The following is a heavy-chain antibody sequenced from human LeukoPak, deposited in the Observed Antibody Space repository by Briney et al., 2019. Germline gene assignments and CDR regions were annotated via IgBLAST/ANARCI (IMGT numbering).Heavy chain of an antibody. CDR3: AKVFDILIGSFDY. CDR1: GFTFSSYS. J-gene: IGHJ4*02. D-gene: IGHD3-9*01. V-gene: IGHV3-21*01. CDR2: ISSSSSYI. Sequence: GGSLRLSCAASGFTFSSYSMNWVRQAPGKGLEWVSSISSSSSYIYYADSVKGRFTISRGNAKNSLYLQMNSLRAEDTAVYYCAKVFDILIGSFDYWGQGTLVTVST.